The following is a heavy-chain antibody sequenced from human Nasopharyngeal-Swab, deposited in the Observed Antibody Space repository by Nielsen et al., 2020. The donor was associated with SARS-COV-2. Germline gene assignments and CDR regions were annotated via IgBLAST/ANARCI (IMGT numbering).Heavy chain of an antibody. J-gene: IGHJ6*02. CDR3: ARDAKFYYYYYGMDV. V-gene: IGHV4-30-2*01. Sequence: WIRQPPGKGLEWIGYIYHSGSTYYNPSLKSRVTISVDRSKNQFSLKLSSVTAADTAVYYCARDAKFYYYYYGMDVWGQGTTVTVSS. D-gene: IGHD4/OR15-4a*01. CDR2: IYHSGST.